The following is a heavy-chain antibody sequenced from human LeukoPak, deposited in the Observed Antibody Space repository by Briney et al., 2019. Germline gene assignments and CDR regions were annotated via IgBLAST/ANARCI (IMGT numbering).Heavy chain of an antibody. CDR3: ARERQLVRS. Sequence: SETLSLTCTVSGGSISSSSYYWGWIRQPPGKGLEWIGSIYYSGCTYYNPSLKSRVTISVDTSKNQFSLKLSSVTAADTAVYYCARERQLVRSWGQGTLVTVSS. J-gene: IGHJ5*02. CDR1: GGSISSSSYY. V-gene: IGHV4-39*07. D-gene: IGHD6-6*01. CDR2: IYYSGCT.